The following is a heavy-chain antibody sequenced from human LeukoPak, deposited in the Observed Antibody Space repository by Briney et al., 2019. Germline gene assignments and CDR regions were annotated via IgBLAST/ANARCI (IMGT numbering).Heavy chain of an antibody. D-gene: IGHD1-7*01. CDR2: IYYSGST. CDR3: ARRSSWDYDFDY. V-gene: IGHV4-59*01. CDR1: GGSTTSSY. J-gene: IGHJ4*02. Sequence: SETLSLTCTVSGGSTTSSYWSWIRQPPGKGLEWIGYIYYSGSTYYSPSLRSRVTMSVDTSKNEFSLKMSSVTPADTAVYYCARRSSWDYDFDYWGQGTLVTVSS.